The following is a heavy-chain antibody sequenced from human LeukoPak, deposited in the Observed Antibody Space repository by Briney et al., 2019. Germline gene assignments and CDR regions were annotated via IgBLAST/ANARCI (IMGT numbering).Heavy chain of an antibody. CDR2: INPNSGGT. D-gene: IGHD3-3*01. CDR3: ARAQDYDFWSGYYGSSGEMAFDY. Sequence: ASVKVSCKASGYTFTGYYMHWVRQAPGQGLEWMGWINPNSGGTNYAQKFQGRVTMTRDTSISTAYMELSRLRSDDTAVYYCARAQDYDFWSGYYGSSGEMAFDYWGQGTLVTVSS. CDR1: GYTFTGYY. J-gene: IGHJ4*02. V-gene: IGHV1-2*02.